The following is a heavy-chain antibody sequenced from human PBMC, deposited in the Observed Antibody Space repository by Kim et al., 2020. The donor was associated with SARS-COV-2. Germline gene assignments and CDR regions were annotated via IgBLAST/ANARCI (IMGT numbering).Heavy chain of an antibody. CDR3: AKSSAYCGGDCYSWYDY. J-gene: IGHJ4*02. D-gene: IGHD2-21*02. V-gene: IGHV3-9*01. Sequence: KGRFTISRDNAKNSLYLQMNSLRAEDTALYYCAKSSAYCGGDCYSWYDYWGQGTLVTVSS.